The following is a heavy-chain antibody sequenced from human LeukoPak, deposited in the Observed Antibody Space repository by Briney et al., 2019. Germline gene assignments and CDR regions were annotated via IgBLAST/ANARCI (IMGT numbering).Heavy chain of an antibody. V-gene: IGHV1-2*02. CDR3: ARDWYYYDSSGYSVLYYGMDV. CDR2: INPNSGGT. J-gene: IGHJ6*02. D-gene: IGHD3-22*01. Sequence: ASVKVSCKASGYTFTGYYMHWVRQAPGQGLEWMGWINPNSGGTNYAQKFQGRVTMTRDTSISTAYMELSRLRSDDTAVYYCARDWYYYDSSGYSVLYYGMDVWGQGTTVTVSS. CDR1: GYTFTGYY.